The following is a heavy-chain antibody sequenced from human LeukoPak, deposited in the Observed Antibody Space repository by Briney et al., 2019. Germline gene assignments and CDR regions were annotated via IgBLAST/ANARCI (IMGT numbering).Heavy chain of an antibody. J-gene: IGHJ4*02. CDR2: INGGGGST. CDR1: GFTFSRYA. CDR3: AKMGADVGF. V-gene: IGHV3-23*01. D-gene: IGHD4/OR15-4a*01. Sequence: GGSLRLSCAASGFTFSRYAMSWVPQAPGKGLVWGSSINGGGGSTYYADSVKGRFTISRDNSKNTLYLQMNSLRAEDTAVYYCAKMGADVGFWGQGTLVTVSS.